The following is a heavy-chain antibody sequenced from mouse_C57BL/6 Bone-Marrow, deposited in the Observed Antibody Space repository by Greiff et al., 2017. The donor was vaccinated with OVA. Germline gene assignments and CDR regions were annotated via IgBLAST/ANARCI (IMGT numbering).Heavy chain of an antibody. V-gene: IGHV5-4*01. Sequence: EVKLMESGGGLVKPGGSLKLSCAASGFTFSSYAMSWVRQTPEKRLEWVATISDGGSYTYYPDNVKGRLTISRDNAKNNLYLQMSHQKSEDTAKDECGRDQGVAYWGQGTLVTVSA. CDR3: GRDQGVAY. J-gene: IGHJ3*01. CDR1: GFTFSSYA. CDR2: ISDGGSYT.